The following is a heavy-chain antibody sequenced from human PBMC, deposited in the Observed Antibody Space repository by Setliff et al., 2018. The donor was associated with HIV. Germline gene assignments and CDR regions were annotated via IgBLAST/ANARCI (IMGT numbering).Heavy chain of an antibody. J-gene: IGHJ4*02. D-gene: IGHD3-22*01. CDR1: GGSFSGYY. Sequence: PSETLSLTCAVYGGSFSGYYWSGIRQPPGKGLEGMGEINHSGSTNYNPSLKSRVTISVDTSKNQFSLKLSSVTAADTAVFYCARLTTTYYYDSSAYYHPVWGQGTLVTVSS. CDR3: ARLTTTYYYDSSAYYHPV. CDR2: INHSGST. V-gene: IGHV4-34*01.